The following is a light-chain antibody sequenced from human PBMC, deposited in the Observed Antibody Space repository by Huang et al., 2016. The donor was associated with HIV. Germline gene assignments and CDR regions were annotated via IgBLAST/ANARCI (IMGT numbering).Light chain of an antibody. J-gene: IGKJ1*01. CDR1: QSIRKF. CDR3: QQTDNTPRT. Sequence: DIQMTQSPSSLSASVGDRVTIACRASQSIRKFLNWYQPKPGEAPKLLMPSASSLLSCVPSRFSGSGSGTDFTLTITSLQPEDFATYYCQQTDNTPRTFGQGTKVVIK. CDR2: SAS. V-gene: IGKV1-39*01.